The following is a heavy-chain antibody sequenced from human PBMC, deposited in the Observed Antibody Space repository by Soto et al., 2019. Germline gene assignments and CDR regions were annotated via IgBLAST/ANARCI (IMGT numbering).Heavy chain of an antibody. V-gene: IGHV3-74*01. D-gene: IGHD2-2*01. Sequence: EVQLVESGGGLVQPGGSLRLSCAASGFTFSSYWMHWVRQAPGKGLVWVSRINSDGSSTSYADSVKGRFTISRNNAKNTLYLQMNSLRAEDTAVYYCARGPESSYYGMDVWGQGTTVTVSS. CDR3: ARGPESSYYGMDV. CDR1: GFTFSSYW. CDR2: INSDGSST. J-gene: IGHJ6*02.